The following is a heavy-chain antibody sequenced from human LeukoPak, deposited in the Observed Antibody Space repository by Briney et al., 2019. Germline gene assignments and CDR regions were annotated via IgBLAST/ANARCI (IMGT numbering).Heavy chain of an antibody. CDR3: ATNGNYDFPRDY. Sequence: SETLSLTCTVSGGSISSGGYYWRWIRQPPGKGLEWIGYIYHSGSTYYNPSLKSRVTISVDRSKNQFSLKLSSVTAADTAVYYCATNGNYDFPRDYWGQGTLVTVSS. CDR2: IYHSGST. D-gene: IGHD3-3*01. CDR1: GGSISSGGYY. V-gene: IGHV4-30-2*01. J-gene: IGHJ4*02.